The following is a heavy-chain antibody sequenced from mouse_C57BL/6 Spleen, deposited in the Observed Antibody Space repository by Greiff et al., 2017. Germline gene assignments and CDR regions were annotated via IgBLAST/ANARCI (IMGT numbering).Heavy chain of an antibody. Sequence: EVKLMESGGGLVQPTGSLKLSCAASGFSFNTYAMNWVRQAPGKGLEWVARIRSKSNNYATYYADSVKDRFTISRDDSESMLYLQMNNLKTEDTAMYYCVPSSLDYWGQGTSVTVSS. CDR3: VPSSLDY. J-gene: IGHJ4*01. CDR1: GFSFNTYA. V-gene: IGHV10-1*01. CDR2: IRSKSNNYAT.